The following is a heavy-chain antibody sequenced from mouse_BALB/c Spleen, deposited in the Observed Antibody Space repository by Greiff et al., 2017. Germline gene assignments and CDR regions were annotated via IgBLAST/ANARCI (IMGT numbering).Heavy chain of an antibody. J-gene: IGHJ3*01. CDR2: IDPETGGT. V-gene: IGHV1-15*01. D-gene: IGHD1-1*01. CDR1: GYTFTDYE. CDR3: TRGVVATKFAY. Sequence: VQLQQSGAELVRPGASVTLSCKASGYTFTDYEMHWVKQTPVHGLEWIGAIDPETGGTAYNQKFKGKATLTADKSSSTAYMELRSLTSEDSAVYYCTRGVVATKFAYWGQGTLVTVSA.